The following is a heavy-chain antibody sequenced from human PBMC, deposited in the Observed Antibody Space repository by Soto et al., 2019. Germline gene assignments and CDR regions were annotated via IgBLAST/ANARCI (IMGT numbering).Heavy chain of an antibody. CDR3: ARLSRPNYYDTSGFFKDNWFDP. J-gene: IGHJ5*02. Sequence: SVKVFCKASGGTFNSYDINWVRQAPGQGLEWMGGIIPIVETPKYAQKFQGRVTITADESTNTVYMELSSLRSEDTAMYYCARLSRPNYYDTSGFFKDNWFDPWGQGTLVTVSS. D-gene: IGHD3-22*01. V-gene: IGHV1-69*13. CDR1: GGTFNSYD. CDR2: IIPIVETP.